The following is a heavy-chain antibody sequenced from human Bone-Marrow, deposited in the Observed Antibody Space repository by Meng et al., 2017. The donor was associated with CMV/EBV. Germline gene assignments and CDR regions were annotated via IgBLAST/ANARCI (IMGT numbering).Heavy chain of an antibody. CDR2: IYWDDDK. V-gene: IGHV2-5*02. Sequence: LEEFDPTLVKPPQTLTLTCTFSAFSLSTSGVGVGWIRQPPGKALEWLALIYWDDDKRYSPSLKSRLTITKDTSKNQVVLTMTNMDPVDTATYYCAHTEETYNWKGNNWFDPWGQGTLVTVSS. J-gene: IGHJ5*02. CDR3: AHTEETYNWKGNNWFDP. CDR1: AFSLSTSGVG. D-gene: IGHD1-20*01.